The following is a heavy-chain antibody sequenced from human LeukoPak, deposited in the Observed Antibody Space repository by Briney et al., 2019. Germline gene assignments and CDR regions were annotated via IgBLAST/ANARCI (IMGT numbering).Heavy chain of an antibody. CDR2: INSDGSST. D-gene: IGHD6-25*01. CDR3: ARVLDNSSSRYQSLKY. CDR1: GFTFSSYW. V-gene: IGHV3-74*01. Sequence: PGGSLRLSCAASGFTFSSYWMHWVRQAPGKGLVWVSRINSDGSSTSYADSVKGRFTISRDNAKNTLYLQMDSLRAEDTAVYYCARVLDNSSSRYQSLKYWGQGTLVTVSS. J-gene: IGHJ4*02.